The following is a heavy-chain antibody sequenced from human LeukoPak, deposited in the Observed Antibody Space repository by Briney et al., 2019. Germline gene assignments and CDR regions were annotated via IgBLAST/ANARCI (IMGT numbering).Heavy chain of an antibody. CDR1: EFTVGSSC. Sequence: PGGSLRLSCAASEFTVGSSCMSWVRQAPGKGLEWVSVICSGDNTYYADSVKGRFTISRDNSKNTLYLQMNSLRVDDAAVYYCARDTPAAGTRYFDYWGRGTLVTVSS. CDR3: ARDTPAAGTRYFDY. J-gene: IGHJ4*01. CDR2: ICSGDNT. D-gene: IGHD6-13*01. V-gene: IGHV3-66*01.